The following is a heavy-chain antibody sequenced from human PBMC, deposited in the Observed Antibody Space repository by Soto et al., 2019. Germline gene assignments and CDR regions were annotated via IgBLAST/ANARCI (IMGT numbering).Heavy chain of an antibody. Sequence: QVQLVESGVGVVQPGRSLRLSCAASGFTFSSYGMHWVRQAPGKGLEWVAVISYDGSNKYYADSVKGRFTISRDNSKNTLYLQMNSLRAEDTAVYYCAPWFGAFDYWGQGTLVTVAS. V-gene: IGHV3-30*03. D-gene: IGHD3-10*01. CDR1: GFTFSSYG. J-gene: IGHJ4*02. CDR3: APWFGAFDY. CDR2: ISYDGSNK.